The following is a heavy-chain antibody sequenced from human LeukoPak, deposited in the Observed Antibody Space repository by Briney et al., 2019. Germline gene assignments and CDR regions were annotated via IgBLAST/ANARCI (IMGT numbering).Heavy chain of an antibody. CDR2: IIRSSTYI. CDR1: GFNFSAYN. CDR3: ARDADDGDTRPYWYFDL. D-gene: IGHD4-17*01. Sequence: GGSLRLSCAASGFNFSAYNMNWVRQAPVKGLGWVSSIIRSSTYIYYADSLKGRFTISRDNVKNSLYLQMNNLRAEDTAVYYCARDADDGDTRPYWYFDLWGRGTLVTVSS. V-gene: IGHV3-21*06. J-gene: IGHJ2*01.